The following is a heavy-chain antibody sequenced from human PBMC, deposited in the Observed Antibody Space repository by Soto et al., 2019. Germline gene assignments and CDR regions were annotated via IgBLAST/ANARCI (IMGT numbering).Heavy chain of an antibody. Sequence: QVQLVQSGAEMKKPGSSLKVSCKASGGTFSSYVISWVRQAPGHGLEWMGGIIPNFGTANYAQKFQGRVTITADESTSTAHMEMSSLRSDDTAVYYCASRVGRRYYDSGRWGYYCGMDVWGQGTTVTVSS. CDR1: GGTFSSYV. D-gene: IGHD3-10*01. J-gene: IGHJ6*02. V-gene: IGHV1-69*01. CDR3: ASRVGRRYYDSGRWGYYCGMDV. CDR2: IIPNFGTA.